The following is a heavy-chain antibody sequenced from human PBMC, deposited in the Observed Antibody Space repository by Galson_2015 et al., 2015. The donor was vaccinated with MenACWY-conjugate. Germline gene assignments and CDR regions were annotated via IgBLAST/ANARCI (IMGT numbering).Heavy chain of an antibody. CDR3: ARDLERRAVTTFDY. CDR1: GYTFPSYA. J-gene: IGHJ4*02. Sequence: QSGAEVKKPGASVKVSCKASGYTFPSYAIHWVHQAPGQRLEWMGWINAGNGNTKYSQKFQGRVTITRDTSASTAYMELSSLRSEDTAVYYCARDLERRAVTTFDYWGQGTLVTVSS. D-gene: IGHD4-17*01. V-gene: IGHV1-3*01. CDR2: INAGNGNT.